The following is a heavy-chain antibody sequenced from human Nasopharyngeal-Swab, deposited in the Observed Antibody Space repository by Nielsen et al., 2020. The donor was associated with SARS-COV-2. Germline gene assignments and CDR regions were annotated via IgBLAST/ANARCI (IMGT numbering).Heavy chain of an antibody. J-gene: IGHJ5*02. V-gene: IGHV3-21*06. Sequence: GSLKISCASSGFTFSSYSMNWVRQAPGKGLEWVSTISSSSSYIYHADSLKGRFTISRDNAKNSLYLDMNSLRVEDTAVYYCSRWRFDPWGQGTLVTVSS. CDR3: SRWRFDP. CDR1: GFTFSSYS. D-gene: IGHD5-12*01. CDR2: ISSSSSYI.